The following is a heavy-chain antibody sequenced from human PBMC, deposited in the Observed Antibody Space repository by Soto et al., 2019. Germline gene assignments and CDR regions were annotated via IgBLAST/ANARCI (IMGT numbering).Heavy chain of an antibody. CDR3: AKEASFEGVPRLHH. V-gene: IGHV3-23*01. CDR2: ISGSGANT. CDR1: GFTFSNYG. Sequence: EIQLLESGGGLVQPGGSLRLSCAASGFTFSNYGMSWVRQTPGKGLEWVSGISGSGANTYHADSVKGRFSISRDNFENTLFLHMNSLRDDDTAVYYCAKEASFEGVPRLHHWGQGTLVTVSS. D-gene: IGHD3-16*01. J-gene: IGHJ1*01.